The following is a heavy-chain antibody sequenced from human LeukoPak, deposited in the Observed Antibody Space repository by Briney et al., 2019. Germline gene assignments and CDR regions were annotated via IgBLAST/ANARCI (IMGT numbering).Heavy chain of an antibody. V-gene: IGHV3-49*04. D-gene: IGHD3-10*02. CDR1: GFRFGGYA. CDR2: IRSKALYGTS. CDR3: VRESVRDYYFDF. Sequence: PGGSLRLSCSGSGFRFGGYALSWVRQAPGKGLEWVGLIRSKALYGTSEYAASVEGRFAISRDDSNNIVYLQMNSLKTEDTAVYFCVRESVRDYYFDFWGQGTLVTVSS. J-gene: IGHJ4*02.